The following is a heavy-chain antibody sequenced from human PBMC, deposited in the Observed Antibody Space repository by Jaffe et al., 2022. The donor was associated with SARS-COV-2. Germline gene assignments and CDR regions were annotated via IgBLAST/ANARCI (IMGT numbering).Heavy chain of an antibody. D-gene: IGHD2-8*01. J-gene: IGHJ5*02. CDR2: IKQDGSEK. CDR3: ARDKANGVYNWFDP. Sequence: EVQLVESGGGLVQPGGSLRLSCAASGFTFSSYWMSWVRQAPGKGLEWVANIKQDGSEKYYVDSVKGRFTISRDNAKNSLYLQMNSLRAEDTAVYYCARDKANGVYNWFDPWGQGTLVTVSS. CDR1: GFTFSSYW. V-gene: IGHV3-7*01.